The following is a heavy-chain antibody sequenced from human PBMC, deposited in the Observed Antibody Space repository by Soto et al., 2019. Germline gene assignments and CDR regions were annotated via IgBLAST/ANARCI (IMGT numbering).Heavy chain of an antibody. Sequence: SETLSLTCTVSVGSISSYYWSWVRQPAGKGLEWIGRIYTSGSTNYNPSLKSRVTMSVDTPKNQFSLKLSSVTAADTAVYYCAREGYSSSWYISRFLYFDYWGQGTLVTVSS. CDR1: VGSISSYY. V-gene: IGHV4-4*07. D-gene: IGHD6-13*01. CDR3: AREGYSSSWYISRFLYFDY. CDR2: IYTSGST. J-gene: IGHJ4*02.